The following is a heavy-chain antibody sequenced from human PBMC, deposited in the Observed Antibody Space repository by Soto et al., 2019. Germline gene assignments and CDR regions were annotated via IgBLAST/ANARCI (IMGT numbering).Heavy chain of an antibody. CDR3: ARTPRLLDY. J-gene: IGHJ4*02. D-gene: IGHD6-6*01. CDR1: GFTFSIFW. V-gene: IGHV3-7*01. Sequence: PGGSLRLSCAASGFTFSIFWMNWVRQAPGKGLEWVAYISSTGSETNYVDSVKGRFTISRDNAKNSLYLQMNSLRAEDTAVYYCARTPRLLDYWGQGTLVTVSS. CDR2: ISSTGSET.